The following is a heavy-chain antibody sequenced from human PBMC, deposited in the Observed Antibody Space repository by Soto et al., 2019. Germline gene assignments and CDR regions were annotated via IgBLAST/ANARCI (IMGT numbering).Heavy chain of an antibody. J-gene: IGHJ4*02. CDR1: GGSVSSSSCY. Sequence: SETLSLTCTVSGGSVSSSSCYWGWIRQPPGKGLEWIGNIYHSGSTYYNPSLKSRVTISVDTSKNQFSLKLSSVTAADTAVYYCARGHKMTTSPFDYWGQGTLVTVSS. CDR2: IYHSGST. D-gene: IGHD4-17*01. CDR3: ARGHKMTTSPFDY. V-gene: IGHV4-39*01.